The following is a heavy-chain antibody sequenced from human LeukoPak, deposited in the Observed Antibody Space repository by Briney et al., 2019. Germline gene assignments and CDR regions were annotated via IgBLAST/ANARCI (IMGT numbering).Heavy chain of an antibody. D-gene: IGHD3-22*01. CDR1: GGSFSGYY. V-gene: IGHV4-34*01. J-gene: IGHJ5*02. Sequence: SEALSLTCAVYGGSFSGYYWSWIRQPPGKGLEWIGEINHSGSTNYNPSLKSRVTISVDTSKNQFSLKLSSVTAADTAVYYCARKAMIVVVNWFDPWGQGTLVTVSS. CDR2: INHSGST. CDR3: ARKAMIVVVNWFDP.